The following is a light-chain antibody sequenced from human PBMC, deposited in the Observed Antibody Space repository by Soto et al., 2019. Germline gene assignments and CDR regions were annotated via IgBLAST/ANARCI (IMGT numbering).Light chain of an antibody. J-gene: IGKJ5*01. CDR2: DAS. CDR1: QSVSSY. Sequence: EMVLTQSPGTLSLSPGERATLSCRASQSVSSYLAWYQQKPGQAPRLLIYDASNRATGIPARFSGSGSGTDFTLTISSLEPEDFAVYYCQQRSNWPVNFGQGTRLEIK. CDR3: QQRSNWPVN. V-gene: IGKV3-11*01.